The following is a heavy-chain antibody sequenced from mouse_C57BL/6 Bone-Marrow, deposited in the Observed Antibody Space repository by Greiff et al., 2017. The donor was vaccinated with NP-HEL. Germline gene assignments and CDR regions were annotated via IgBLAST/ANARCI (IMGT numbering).Heavy chain of an antibody. V-gene: IGHV1-7*01. CDR3: VRRDYDGYCLAY. CDR1: GYTFTSYW. CDR2: INPSSGYT. Sequence: QVQLKESGAELAKPGASVKLSCKASGYTFTSYWMHWVKQRPGQGLGWIGYINPSSGYTKYNQKFKDKATLTADKSSSTADMQLSSLTYEDSAVYYCVRRDYDGYCLAYWGQGTLVTVSA. D-gene: IGHD2-3*01. J-gene: IGHJ3*01.